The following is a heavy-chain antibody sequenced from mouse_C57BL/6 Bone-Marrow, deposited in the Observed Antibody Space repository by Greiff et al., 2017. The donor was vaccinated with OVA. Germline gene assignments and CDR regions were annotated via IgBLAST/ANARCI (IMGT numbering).Heavy chain of an antibody. V-gene: IGHV1-26*01. CDR3: AREGKSYWYFDV. CDR1: GYTFTDYY. CDR2: INPNNGGT. Sequence: VQLQQSGPELVKPGASVKISCKASGYTFTDYYMNWVKQSHGKSLEWIGDINPNNGGTSYNQKFKGKATLTVDKSSSTAYMELRSRTSEDSAVYYCAREGKSYWYFDVWGTGTTVTVSS. J-gene: IGHJ1*03.